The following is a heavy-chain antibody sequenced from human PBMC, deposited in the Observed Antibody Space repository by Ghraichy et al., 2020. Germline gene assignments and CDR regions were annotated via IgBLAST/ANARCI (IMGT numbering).Heavy chain of an antibody. CDR3: AKDRSGGMPLGY. J-gene: IGHJ4*02. D-gene: IGHD4-23*01. CDR1: GFTFSSYA. V-gene: IGHV3-23*01. CDR2: ISGSGGST. Sequence: LSLTCAASGFTFSSYAMSWVRQAPGKGLEWVSAISGSGGSTYYADSVKGRFTISRDNSKNTLYLQMNSLRAEDTAVYYCAKDRSGGMPLGYWGQGTLVTVSS.